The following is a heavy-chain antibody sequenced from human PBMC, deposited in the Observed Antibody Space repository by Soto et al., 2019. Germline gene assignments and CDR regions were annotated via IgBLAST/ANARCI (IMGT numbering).Heavy chain of an antibody. CDR2: IIPVCGTA. Sequence: SVKVSSWAAGGTFSSYGISWVRQAPGQGREWMGGIIPVCGTANYAQKFQGRGTITADESTSTAYMELSSLRSEDTAVYYCAREGIAAAGSDYYYYGMDVWGQGTTVTVSS. CDR1: GGTFSSYG. D-gene: IGHD6-13*01. V-gene: IGHV1-69*13. J-gene: IGHJ6*02. CDR3: AREGIAAAGSDYYYYGMDV.